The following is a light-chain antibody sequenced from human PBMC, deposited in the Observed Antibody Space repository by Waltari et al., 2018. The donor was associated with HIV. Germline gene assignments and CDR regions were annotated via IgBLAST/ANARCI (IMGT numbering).Light chain of an antibody. V-gene: IGKV3-15*01. J-gene: IGKJ4*01. CDR2: GAS. CDR3: QQSNNTPPVT. Sequence: LVLTRLPATLSLPPGAKATSSCRASQSVRDNLTWYQQKPGKAPRLLIYGASTMASGIPVRFSGSGSGTEFTLTISSLQSEDFAVYYCQQSNNTPPVTFGRGTKVEIK. CDR1: QSVRDN.